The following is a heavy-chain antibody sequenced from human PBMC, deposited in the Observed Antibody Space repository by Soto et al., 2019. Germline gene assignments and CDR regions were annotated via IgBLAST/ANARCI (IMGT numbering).Heavy chain of an antibody. J-gene: IGHJ5*02. CDR2: INAGNGNT. Sequence: GASVKVSCKASGDTFTSYAMHWVRQAPGQRLEWMGWINAGNGNTKYSQKFQGRVTITRDKSTSTAYMELSSLRSEDTAVYYCARDVEMATITRNWFDPWGQGTLVTVSS. CDR1: GDTFTSYA. D-gene: IGHD5-12*01. CDR3: ARDVEMATITRNWFDP. V-gene: IGHV1-3*01.